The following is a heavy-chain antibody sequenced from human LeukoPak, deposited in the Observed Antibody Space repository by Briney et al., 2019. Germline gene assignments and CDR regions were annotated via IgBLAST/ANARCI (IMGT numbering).Heavy chain of an antibody. J-gene: IGHJ5*02. V-gene: IGHV1-2*02. Sequence: ASVKVSCKASGYTFTGYYMHWVRQAPGQGLEWMGWINPNSGGTNYAQKLQGRVTMTTDTSTSTAYMELRSLRSDDTAVYYCARVLVGPYIGGWFDPWGQGTLVTVSS. D-gene: IGHD1-26*01. CDR3: ARVLVGPYIGGWFDP. CDR2: INPNSGGT. CDR1: GYTFTGYY.